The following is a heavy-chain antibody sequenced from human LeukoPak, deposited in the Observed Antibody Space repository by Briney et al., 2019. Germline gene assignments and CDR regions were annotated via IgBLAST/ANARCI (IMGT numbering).Heavy chain of an antibody. CDR3: AKPTWVVPAATQTFDY. J-gene: IGHJ4*02. V-gene: IGHV3-7*01. Sequence: GGSLRLSCAASGFPFSSYWMSWVRQAPGKGLEWVANIKQDRSDNYYVDSAKGRFTISRNNSKNTLHLQMNSLRAEDTAVYYCAKPTWVVPAATQTFDYWGQGTLVTVSS. CDR2: IKQDRSDN. CDR1: GFPFSSYW. D-gene: IGHD2-2*01.